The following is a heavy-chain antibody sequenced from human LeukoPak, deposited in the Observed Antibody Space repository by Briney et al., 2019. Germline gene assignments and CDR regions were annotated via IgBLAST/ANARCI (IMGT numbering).Heavy chain of an antibody. CDR3: AKDGTKYCSGGSCWFDP. Sequence: GGSLRLSCAASGFTFSSYAMSWVRQAPGQGLEWVSAIGGSGGSTYYADSVKGRFTISRDNSKNTLYLQMNSLRAEDTAVYYCAKDGTKYCSGGSCWFDPWGQGTLVTVSS. V-gene: IGHV3-23*01. D-gene: IGHD2-15*01. CDR2: IGGSGGST. J-gene: IGHJ5*02. CDR1: GFTFSSYA.